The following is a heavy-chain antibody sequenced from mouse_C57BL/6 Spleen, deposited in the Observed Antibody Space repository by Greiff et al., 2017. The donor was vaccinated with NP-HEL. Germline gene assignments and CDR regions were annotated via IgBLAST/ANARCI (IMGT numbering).Heavy chain of an antibody. J-gene: IGHJ3*01. CDR3: ASSDPLLSPFAY. CDR2: IDPEDGET. CDR1: GFNIKDYY. V-gene: IGHV14-2*01. D-gene: IGHD2-1*01. Sequence: EVKLVESGAELVKPGASVKLSCTASGFNIKDYYMHWVKQRTEQGLEWIGRIDPEDGETKYAPKFQGKATITADTSSNTAYLQLSSLTSEDTAVYYCASSDPLLSPFAYWGQGTLVTVSA.